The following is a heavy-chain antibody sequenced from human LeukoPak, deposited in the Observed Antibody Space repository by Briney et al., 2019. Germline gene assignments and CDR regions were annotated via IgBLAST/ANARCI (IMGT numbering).Heavy chain of an antibody. D-gene: IGHD6-19*01. CDR1: GFTFSSYS. V-gene: IGHV3-48*04. Sequence: GGSLRLSCAASGFTFSSYSMNWVRQAPGKGLEWVSYISSSSSTIYYADSVKGRFTISRDNAKNSLYLQMNSLRAEDTAVYYCASLIAVAERDYWGQGTLVTVSS. CDR3: ASLIAVAERDY. J-gene: IGHJ4*02. CDR2: ISSSSSTI.